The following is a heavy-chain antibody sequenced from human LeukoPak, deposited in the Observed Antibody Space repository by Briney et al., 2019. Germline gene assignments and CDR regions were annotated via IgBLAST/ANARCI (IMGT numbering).Heavy chain of an antibody. V-gene: IGHV3-21*01. CDR1: GFTFSSYS. CDR3: ARGDAGPNEGLLD. CDR2: ISSSSSYI. D-gene: IGHD1-1*01. Sequence: PGGSLRLSCAASGFTFSSYSMNWVRQAPGKGLEWVSSISSSSSYIYYADSVKGRFTISRDNSKNTLYLQMNSLRAEDTAVYYCARGDAGPNEGLLDWGQGTLVTVSS. J-gene: IGHJ4*02.